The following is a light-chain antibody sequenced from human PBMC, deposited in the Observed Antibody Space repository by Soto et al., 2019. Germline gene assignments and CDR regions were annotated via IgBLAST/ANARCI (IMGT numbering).Light chain of an antibody. J-gene: IGKJ1*01. CDR3: QQYGSSPRT. Sequence: EIVLTQSPGTLSLSPGERGTLSCRASQSVSRSYLAWYQQKPGQAPRLLIYGASSRATGIPDRFSGSGSGTDFTLTISRLEPEDFAVYYCQQYGSSPRTFGQGTKVEIK. CDR2: GAS. CDR1: QSVSRSY. V-gene: IGKV3-20*01.